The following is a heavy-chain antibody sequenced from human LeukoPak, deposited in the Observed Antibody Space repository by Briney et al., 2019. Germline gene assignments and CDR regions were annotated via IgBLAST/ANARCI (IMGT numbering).Heavy chain of an antibody. V-gene: IGHV3-23*01. D-gene: IGHD4-17*01. CDR1: GFTFSTYA. Sequence: GGSLRLSCAASGFTFSTYAMSWVRQAPGKGLEWVSAISGSGHSTHYADSVKGRFTIFRDNSKNTLYLQMDSLRAEDTAVYYCVKIATVTTPADYWGQGTLVTVSS. CDR3: VKIATVTTPADY. CDR2: ISGSGHST. J-gene: IGHJ4*02.